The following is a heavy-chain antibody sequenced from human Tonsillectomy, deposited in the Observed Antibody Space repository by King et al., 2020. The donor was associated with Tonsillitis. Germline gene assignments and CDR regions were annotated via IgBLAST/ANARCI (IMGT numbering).Heavy chain of an antibody. D-gene: IGHD4-17*01. J-gene: IGHJ4*02. CDR2: IYYSGST. CDR1: GGSITSYY. CDR3: ATSPDYGRPRFDY. Sequence: QLQESGPGLVKPSETLSLTCTVSGGSITSYYWSWIRQPPGKGLEWIGYIYYSGSTNYNPSLKSRVTISVDTSKNQFSLKLSSVTAADTAVYYCATSPDYGRPRFDYWGQGTLVTVSS. V-gene: IGHV4-59*08.